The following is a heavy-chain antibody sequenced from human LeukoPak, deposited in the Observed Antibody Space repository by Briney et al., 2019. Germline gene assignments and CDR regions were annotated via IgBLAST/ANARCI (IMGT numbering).Heavy chain of an antibody. V-gene: IGHV4-4*07. CDR1: GGSISSYY. CDR2: IHTSGST. D-gene: IGHD3-10*01. J-gene: IGHJ6*03. CDR3: ARAPGSSRPYYYYYYMDV. Sequence: SETLSLTCTVSGGSISSYYWSWIRQPAGKGLEWIGRIHTSGSTNYNPSLKSRVTMSVDTSKNQFSLKLSSVTAADTAVYYCARAPGSSRPYYYYYYMDVWGKGTTVTVSS.